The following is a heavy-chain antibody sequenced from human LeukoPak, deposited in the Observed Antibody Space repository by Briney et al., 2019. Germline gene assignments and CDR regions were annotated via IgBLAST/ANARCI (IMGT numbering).Heavy chain of an antibody. J-gene: IGHJ4*02. CDR3: ARGGVLLWFGELTG. V-gene: IGHV1-18*01. CDR1: GYTFTSYG. Sequence: EASVKVSCRASGYTFTSYGISWVRQAPGQGLEWMGWISAYNGNTNYAQKLQGRVTMTTDTSTSTAYMELRSLRSDDTAVYYCARGGVLLWFGELTGWGQGTLVTVSS. D-gene: IGHD3-10*01. CDR2: ISAYNGNT.